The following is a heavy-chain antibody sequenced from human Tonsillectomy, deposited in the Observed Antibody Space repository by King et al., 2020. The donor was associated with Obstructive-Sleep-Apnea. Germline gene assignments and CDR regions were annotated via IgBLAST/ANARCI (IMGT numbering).Heavy chain of an antibody. CDR1: GGSFSGYY. Sequence: VQLQQWGAGLLKPSETLSLTCAVYGGSFSGYYWSWIRQPPGKGLEWIGEINHSGSTNYNPSLKSRVTISVDTSKNQFSLKLSSVTAADTAVYYCASVPLGVMDVWGQGTTVTVSS. CDR3: ASVPLGVMDV. V-gene: IGHV4-34*01. J-gene: IGHJ6*02. D-gene: IGHD3-16*01. CDR2: INHSGST.